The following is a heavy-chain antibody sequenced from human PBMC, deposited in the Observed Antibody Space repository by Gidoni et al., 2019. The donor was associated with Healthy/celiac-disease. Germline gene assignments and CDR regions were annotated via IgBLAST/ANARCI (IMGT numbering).Heavy chain of an antibody. CDR3: ARGGGSYLYYYYGMDV. CDR1: GFPFSDYY. J-gene: IGHJ6*02. CDR2: ISSSSSYT. V-gene: IGHV3-11*06. Sequence: QVQLVESGGGLVKPGGSLRLSCAASGFPFSDYYMSWIRQAPGKGLEWVSYISSSSSYTNYADSVKGRFTISRDNAKNSLYLQMNSLRAEDTAVYYCARGGGSYLYYYYGMDVWGQGTTVTVSS. D-gene: IGHD1-26*01.